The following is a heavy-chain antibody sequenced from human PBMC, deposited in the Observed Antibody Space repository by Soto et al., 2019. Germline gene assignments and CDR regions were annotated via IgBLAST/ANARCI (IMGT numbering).Heavy chain of an antibody. CDR2: VSYTGNNK. V-gene: IGHV3-30*04. CDR3: ARDRGGRSSLFAMDV. Sequence: QEHLVESGGGVIQPGRSLRLSCTASGFSFSGYAMYWVRQAPGKGLEWVAFVSYTGNNKYYADSVKGRFSISKDNSENTLFLEVASLRTEDRAVYYCARDRGGRSSLFAMDVWGQGTTVTVSS. J-gene: IGHJ6*02. CDR1: GFSFSGYA. D-gene: IGHD6-6*01.